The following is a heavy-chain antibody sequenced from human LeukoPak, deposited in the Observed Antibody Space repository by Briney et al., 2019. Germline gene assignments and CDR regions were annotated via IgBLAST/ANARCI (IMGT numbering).Heavy chain of an antibody. J-gene: IGHJ4*02. V-gene: IGHV4-59*01. D-gene: IGHD3-10*01. CDR2: IYYSGST. Sequence: SETLSLTCTVSGGSISSYYWSWIRQPPGKGLEWIGYIYYSGSTNYNPSLKSRVTISVDTSKNQFSLKLSSVTAADTAVYYCAGETYYYGSGSSNYWGQGTLVTVSS. CDR3: AGETYYYGSGSSNY. CDR1: GGSISSYY.